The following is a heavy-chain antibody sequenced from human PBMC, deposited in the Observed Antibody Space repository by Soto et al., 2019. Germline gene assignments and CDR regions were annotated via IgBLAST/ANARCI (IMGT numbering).Heavy chain of an antibody. CDR2: IFFSGNT. CDR1: GGSILNGGHY. V-gene: IGHV4-31*03. J-gene: IGHJ4*02. Sequence: SETLSLTCTVSGGSILNGGHYWTWIRQHPGKGLEWIGRIFFSGNTHYNPALKRRLTFSLDTAKNQLSMKLTSLPAAATPISYSARANFSAMLHYWAPGALVKVSS. CDR3: ARANFSAMLHY. D-gene: IGHD2-2*01.